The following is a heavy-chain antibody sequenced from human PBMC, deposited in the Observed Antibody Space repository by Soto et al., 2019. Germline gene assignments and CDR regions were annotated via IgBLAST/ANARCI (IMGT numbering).Heavy chain of an antibody. V-gene: IGHV3-23*01. CDR2: ISGSGGST. CDR3: AKSFSSNWYDYFDY. D-gene: IGHD6-13*01. J-gene: IGHJ4*02. CDR1: GITFSTYA. Sequence: GGSLRLSCAASGITFSTYAMSWVRQAPGKGLEWVSAISGSGGSTYYADSVKGRFTISRDKSKNTLYLQMNSLRAEDTALYYCAKSFSSNWYDYFDYWGQGSLVTVSS.